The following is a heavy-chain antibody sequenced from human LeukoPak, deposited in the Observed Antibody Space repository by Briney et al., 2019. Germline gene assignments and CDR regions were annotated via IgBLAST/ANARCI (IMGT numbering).Heavy chain of an antibody. V-gene: IGHV1-46*01. J-gene: IGHJ4*02. CDR1: GYTFTSYY. Sequence: ASVKVSCKASGYTFTSYYMHWVRQAPGQGLEWVGIINPSGGSTSYAQKFQGRVTMTRDMSTSTVYMELSSLRSEDTAVYYCARVDSGGITGTTGEFDYWGQGTLVTVSS. CDR2: INPSGGST. CDR3: ARVDSGGITGTTGEFDY. D-gene: IGHD1-20*01.